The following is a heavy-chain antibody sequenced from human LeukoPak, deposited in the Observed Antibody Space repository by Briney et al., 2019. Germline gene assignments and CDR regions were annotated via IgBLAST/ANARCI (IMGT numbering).Heavy chain of an antibody. V-gene: IGHV4-59*02. J-gene: IGHJ4*02. CDR1: GGSVNSHY. Sequence: SETLSLPCTVSGGSVNSHYWNWLRQAPGKGLEWIGFIHDSWSTNYNPSLTRRVAMSIDMSVNQFSLELSSMTAADTAVYYCARYRRDNTYFLDYWGQGTLVTVFS. CDR3: ARYRRDNTYFLDY. CDR2: IHDSWST. D-gene: IGHD2-2*02.